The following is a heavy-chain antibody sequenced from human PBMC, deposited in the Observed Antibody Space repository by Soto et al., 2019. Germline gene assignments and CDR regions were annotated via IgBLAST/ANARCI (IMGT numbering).Heavy chain of an antibody. Sequence: EMQLLESGGGLVQPGGSLKLSCAASGFTFSNYAMSWVRQAPGKGLEWVSTISGRGGNTYYADSVKGRFTISRDNARNTLYLQMDSLRIEDSGVYSCAKAGCSCGTCYLYYFDYWGQRALVTVSS. CDR2: ISGRGGNT. CDR1: GFTFSNYA. CDR3: AKAGCSCGTCYLYYFDY. D-gene: IGHD2-15*01. V-gene: IGHV3-23*01. J-gene: IGHJ4*02.